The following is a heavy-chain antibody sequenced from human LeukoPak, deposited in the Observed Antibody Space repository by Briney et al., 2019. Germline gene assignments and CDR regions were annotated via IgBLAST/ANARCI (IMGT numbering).Heavy chain of an antibody. CDR2: IYHSGST. D-gene: IGHD3-22*01. CDR1: GGSISSGGYS. CDR3: ARADGYYYDSSGLGLALDY. Sequence: PSETLSLTCAVSGGSISSGGYSWSWIRQPPGKGLEWIGYIYHSGSTYYNPSLKSRVTISVGRSKNQFSLKLSSVTAADTAVYYCARADGYYYDSSGLGLALDYWGQGTLVTVSS. J-gene: IGHJ4*02. V-gene: IGHV4-30-2*01.